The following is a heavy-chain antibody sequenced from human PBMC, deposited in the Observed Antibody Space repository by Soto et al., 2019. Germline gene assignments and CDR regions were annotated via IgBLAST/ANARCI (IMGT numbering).Heavy chain of an antibody. CDR1: GGSISSSSYY. CDR2: IYYSGST. D-gene: IGHD3-10*01. Sequence: QLQLQESGPGLVKPSETLSLTCTVSGGSISSSSYYWGWIRQPPGKGLEWIESIYYSGSTYYNPSLKSRVTISVDTSKNQFSLKLSSLTAADAAVYYCARPGNYGSGSYLYYLDYWGQGTLVTVSS. V-gene: IGHV4-39*01. CDR3: ARPGNYGSGSYLYYLDY. J-gene: IGHJ4*02.